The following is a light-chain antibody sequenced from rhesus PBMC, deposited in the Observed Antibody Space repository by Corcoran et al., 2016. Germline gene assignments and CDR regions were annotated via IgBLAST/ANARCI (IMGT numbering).Light chain of an antibody. CDR3: YQHSSGYS. CDR1: QSVSSY. Sequence: QAILTQSPATLSLSPGERATLYCRASQSVSSYLAWYQQKPGQAPGLLSYGASSRATGIPDRFSSSGSGTDFSLPISSLEPEDVGVYHCYQHSSGYSFGQGTKVEIK. CDR2: GAS. J-gene: IGKJ2*01. V-gene: IGKV3-10*01.